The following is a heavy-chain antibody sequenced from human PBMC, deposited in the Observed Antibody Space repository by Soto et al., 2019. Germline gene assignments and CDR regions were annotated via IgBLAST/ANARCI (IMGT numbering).Heavy chain of an antibody. CDR2: IADSGTT. CDR1: GASISSYY. J-gene: IGHJ4*02. V-gene: IGHV4-59*01. CDR3: ARSHPGYYYDSSSYSTDN. Sequence: SETLSLTCTVSGASISSYYWTWIRQPPGKGLEWIGYIADSGTTNYSPSLKGRVTISTDTSKNQFSLKLISVTAADTAVYYCARSHPGYYYDSSSYSTDNWGQGTLVTVSS. D-gene: IGHD3-22*01.